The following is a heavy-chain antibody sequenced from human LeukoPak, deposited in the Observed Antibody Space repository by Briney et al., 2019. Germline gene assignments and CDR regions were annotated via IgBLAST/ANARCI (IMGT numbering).Heavy chain of an antibody. Sequence: ASVKVSCKASGYTFTGYYMHWVRQAPGHGLEWMGWISAYNGNTNYAQKLQGRVTMTTDTSTSTAYMELRSLRSDDTAVYYCARDATVTKGYYYYYYMDVWGKGTTVTVSS. J-gene: IGHJ6*03. CDR2: ISAYNGNT. D-gene: IGHD4-17*01. CDR3: ARDATVTKGYYYYYYMDV. V-gene: IGHV1-18*04. CDR1: GYTFTGYY.